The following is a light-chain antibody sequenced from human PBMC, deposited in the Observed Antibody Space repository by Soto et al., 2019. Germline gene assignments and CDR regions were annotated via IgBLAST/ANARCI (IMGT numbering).Light chain of an antibody. V-gene: IGKV4-1*01. J-gene: IGKJ5*01. CDR1: QSVLYSSNNEKY. CDR2: WAS. CDR3: QQYYDVPVT. Sequence: DIVMTQSPDSLAVSLGERATINCKSSQSVLYSSNNEKYLGWYQQKPGQAPKLLIYWASTRKCGVPDRFSGSGSGTEFTLTISSLQAEDAAVYYCQQYYDVPVTFGQGTRLEIK.